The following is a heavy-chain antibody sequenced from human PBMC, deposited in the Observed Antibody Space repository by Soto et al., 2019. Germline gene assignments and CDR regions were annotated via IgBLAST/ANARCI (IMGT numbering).Heavy chain of an antibody. Sequence: PSETLSLTSTVSGASMTNYYGSWIRQPPGKGLEHIGYVFYTGSTNYSPSLQSRVTISVDTSDNQFSLKLTSVTTADTAIYYCARSGHAFGGVVWGRGILVTVSS. CDR2: VFYTGST. D-gene: IGHD3-16*01. V-gene: IGHV4-59*01. J-gene: IGHJ4*02. CDR1: GASMTNYY. CDR3: ARSGHAFGGVV.